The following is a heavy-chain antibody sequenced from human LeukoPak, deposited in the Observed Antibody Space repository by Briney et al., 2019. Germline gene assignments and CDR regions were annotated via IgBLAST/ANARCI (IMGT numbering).Heavy chain of an antibody. CDR3: ARVGVDTAMVLYYFDY. J-gene: IGHJ4*02. D-gene: IGHD5-18*01. CDR2: INHNSGGK. Sequence: ASVKVSCKACGYTLTGYYMHWVRQAPAQGLEWMGWINHNSGGKNYAQKFQGRVTLTRNTSISTAYMELSRLRSSDTAVYYCARVGVDTAMVLYYFDYWGQGTLVTVSS. V-gene: IGHV1-2*02. CDR1: GYTLTGYY.